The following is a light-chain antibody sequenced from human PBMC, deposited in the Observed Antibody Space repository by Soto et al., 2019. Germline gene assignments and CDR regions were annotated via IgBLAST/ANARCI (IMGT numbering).Light chain of an antibody. CDR3: QQYGSSPPVT. CDR2: GAS. CDR1: QSVSSSY. Sequence: EIVLTQSPGTLSLSPGERATLSCRASQSVSSSYFAWYQQKPGQAPRLLIYGASGRATGIPDRFSGSGSGTDFTLTISRLEPEDFAVYYCQQYGSSPPVTFGLGTRLEIK. V-gene: IGKV3-20*01. J-gene: IGKJ5*01.